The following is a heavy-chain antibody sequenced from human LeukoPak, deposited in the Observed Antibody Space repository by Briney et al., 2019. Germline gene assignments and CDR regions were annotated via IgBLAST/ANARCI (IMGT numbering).Heavy chain of an antibody. CDR2: IRYDGSNK. Sequence: GGSLRLSCAASGFTFSSYGMHWVRQAPGKGLEWVAFIRYDGSNKYYADSVKGRFTISRDNSKNTLYLQMNSLRAEDTAVYYCAKIGSSDYDFWSGYFGFGDDFYYWGQGTLVTVSS. CDR1: GFTFSSYG. J-gene: IGHJ4*02. V-gene: IGHV3-30*02. D-gene: IGHD3-3*01. CDR3: AKIGSSDYDFWSGYFGFGDDFYY.